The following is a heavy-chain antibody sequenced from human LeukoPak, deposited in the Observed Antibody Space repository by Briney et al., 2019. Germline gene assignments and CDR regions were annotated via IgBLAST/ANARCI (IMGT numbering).Heavy chain of an antibody. CDR3: ARDGFGSGSHDY. CDR2: IKQDGSEK. V-gene: IGHV3-7*04. Sequence: GGSLRLSCAASGFTLSRYWMSWVSQAPGKGLEWVANIKQDGSEKYNLDSVKGPFTISRDNAKNSLYLQMNSLRAEDTAVYYCARDGFGSGSHDYWGQRTLGSASS. D-gene: IGHD3-10*01. CDR1: GFTLSRYW. J-gene: IGHJ4*02.